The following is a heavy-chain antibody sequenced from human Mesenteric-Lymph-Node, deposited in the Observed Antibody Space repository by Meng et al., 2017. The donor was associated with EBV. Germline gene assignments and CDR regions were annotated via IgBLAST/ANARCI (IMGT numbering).Heavy chain of an antibody. CDR3: ARGGDYHDY. V-gene: IGHV4-30-2*01. Sequence: QLPLPESGSGLVKHSQTLSLTCVVSGDSVSSHEFSWSWIRQPPGKGLEWIGFIYHAGATNYNPSLKSRVTLSIDKSQNQFSLRLSSVSAADTAVYYCARGGDYHDYWGQGILVTVSS. CDR2: IYHAGAT. J-gene: IGHJ4*02. CDR1: GDSVSSHEFS.